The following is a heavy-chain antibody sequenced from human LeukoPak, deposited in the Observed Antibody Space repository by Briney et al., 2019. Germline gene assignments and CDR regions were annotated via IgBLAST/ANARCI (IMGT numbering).Heavy chain of an antibody. V-gene: IGHV1-2*02. CDR3: ARDLTTGTTGNLDY. J-gene: IGHJ4*02. D-gene: IGHD1-1*01. CDR2: INPNSGGT. CDR1: GYTFTGYY. Sequence: GASVKVSCKASGYTFTGYYMHWVRQAPGQGLEWMGWINPNSGGTNYAQKFRGRVTMTRDTSISTAYMELSRLRSDDTAVYYCARDLTTGTTGNLDYWGQGTLVTVSS.